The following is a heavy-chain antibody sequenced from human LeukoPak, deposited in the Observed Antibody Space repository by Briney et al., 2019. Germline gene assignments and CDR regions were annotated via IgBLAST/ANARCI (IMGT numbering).Heavy chain of an antibody. Sequence: PSETLSLTCAVYGGSFSGYYWSWIRQPPGKGLEWIGEINHSGSTYHNPSLKSRVTISVDTSKNQFSLKLRSVTAADTAVYYCARVRYSDSSVLTRKRPYYFDYWGQGTLVTVSS. J-gene: IGHJ4*02. CDR1: GGSFSGYY. D-gene: IGHD3-22*01. V-gene: IGHV4-34*01. CDR2: INHSGST. CDR3: ARVRYSDSSVLTRKRPYYFDY.